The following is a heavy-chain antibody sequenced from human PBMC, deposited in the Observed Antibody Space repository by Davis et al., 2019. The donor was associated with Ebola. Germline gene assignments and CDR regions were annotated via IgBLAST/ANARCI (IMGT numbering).Heavy chain of an antibody. CDR2: ISSSSSYI. V-gene: IGHV3-21*01. D-gene: IGHD2-8*01. Sequence: GESLKISCAASGFTFSSYSMNWVRQAPGKGLEWVSSISSSSSYIYYADSVKGRFTISRDNAKNSLYLQMNSLRAEDTAVYYCARDRTNGVPGWFDPWGPGTLVTVSS. J-gene: IGHJ5*02. CDR3: ARDRTNGVPGWFDP. CDR1: GFTFSSYS.